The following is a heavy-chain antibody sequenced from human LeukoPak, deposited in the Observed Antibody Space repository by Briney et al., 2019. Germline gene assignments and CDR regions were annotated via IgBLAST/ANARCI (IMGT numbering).Heavy chain of an antibody. V-gene: IGHV3-53*01. CDR2: IYSGGST. CDR3: ARERGVFVLRYFDSPSDAFDI. Sequence: GGSLRLSCAASGFTVSSNYMSWVRQAPGKGLEWVSVIYSGGSTYYADSVKGRFTISRENAKNSLYLQMNSLRAEDTAVYYCARERGVFVLRYFDSPSDAFDIWGQGTMVTVSS. CDR1: GFTVSSNY. J-gene: IGHJ3*02. D-gene: IGHD3-9*01.